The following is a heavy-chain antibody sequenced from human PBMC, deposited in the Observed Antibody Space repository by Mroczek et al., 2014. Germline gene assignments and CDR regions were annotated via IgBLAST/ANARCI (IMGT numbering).Heavy chain of an antibody. CDR2: IYYSGST. CDR3: ARDPMGRWFDP. V-gene: IGHV4-59*01. Sequence: QVQLVQSGPGLVKPSETLSLTCTVSGGSISSYYWSWIRQPPGKGLEWIGYIYYSGSTNYNPSLKSRVTISVDTSKNQFSLKLSSVTAADTAVYYCARDPMGRWFDPWGQGTLVTVSS. CDR1: GGSISSYY. J-gene: IGHJ5*02. D-gene: IGHD2-8*01.